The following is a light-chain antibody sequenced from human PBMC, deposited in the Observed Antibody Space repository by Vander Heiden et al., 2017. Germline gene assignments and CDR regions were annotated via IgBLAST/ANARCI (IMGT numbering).Light chain of an antibody. CDR3: QAWGGSTVV. J-gene: IGLJ2*01. V-gene: IGLV3-1*01. CDR2: EDI. Sequence: SYELTQPPSVSVSPGQTANIACSWYRLGRTYASWYQQKPAPSPLVLIYEDIKRPSGIPERFAGANSGKTATMIIRGTQDMDDADYYCQAWGGSTVVFGGGTKLTVL. CDR1: RLGRTY.